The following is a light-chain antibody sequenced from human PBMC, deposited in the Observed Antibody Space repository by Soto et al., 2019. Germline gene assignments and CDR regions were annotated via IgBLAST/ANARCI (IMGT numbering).Light chain of an antibody. Sequence: EIVLTQSPGTLSLSPGDRATLSCSASQSVSYNLAWYQQKPGQAPRLLIYDASTRATGIPARFSGSASGTEFTLTISSLLSEDFAVYYCQQYNNWPLTFGGGTKV. CDR2: DAS. CDR3: QQYNNWPLT. V-gene: IGKV3D-15*01. J-gene: IGKJ4*01. CDR1: QSVSYN.